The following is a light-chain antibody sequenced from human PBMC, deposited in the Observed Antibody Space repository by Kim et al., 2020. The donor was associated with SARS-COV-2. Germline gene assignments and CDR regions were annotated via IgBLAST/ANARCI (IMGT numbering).Light chain of an antibody. CDR2: QDS. J-gene: IGLJ1*01. CDR1: KLGDKY. Sequence: VSPGQTASITCSGDKLGDKYACWYQQKPGQSPVLVIYQDSKRPSGIPERFSGSNSGNTATLTISGTQAMDEADYYCQAWDSSSYVFGTGTKVTVL. CDR3: QAWDSSSYV. V-gene: IGLV3-1*01.